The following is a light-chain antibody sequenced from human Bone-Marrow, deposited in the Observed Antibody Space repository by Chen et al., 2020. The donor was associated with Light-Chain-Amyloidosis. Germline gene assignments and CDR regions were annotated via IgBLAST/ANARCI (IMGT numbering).Light chain of an antibody. CDR2: DDS. Sequence: SSVLTRPPSLSVSPGQTAEFTRGGSSLGIKSVHWYQQKPGQGPVLVVYDDSERASGIPDHFSGSKSGNTATLTISRVEAGDEADYFCQLWDSSSDHWVFGGGTKLTVL. J-gene: IGLJ3*02. CDR3: QLWDSSSDHWV. CDR1: SLGIKS. V-gene: IGLV3-21*02.